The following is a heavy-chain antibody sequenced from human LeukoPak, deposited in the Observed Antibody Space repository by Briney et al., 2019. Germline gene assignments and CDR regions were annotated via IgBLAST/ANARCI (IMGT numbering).Heavy chain of an antibody. CDR3: AKGYSSGWTNYYYYYYMDV. CDR1: GFTFSSYA. CDR2: ISGGGGST. J-gene: IGHJ6*03. V-gene: IGHV3-23*01. D-gene: IGHD6-25*01. Sequence: GGSLRLSCAASGFTFSSYAMSWVRHAPGKGLEWVSAISGGGGSTYYADSVKGRFTISRDNSKNTMYLQMNSLRAEDTAVYYCAKGYSSGWTNYYYYYYMDVWGKGTTVTVSS.